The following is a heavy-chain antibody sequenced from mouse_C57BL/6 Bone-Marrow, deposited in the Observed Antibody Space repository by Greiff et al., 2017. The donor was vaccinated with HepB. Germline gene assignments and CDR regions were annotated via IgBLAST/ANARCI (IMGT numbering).Heavy chain of an antibody. V-gene: IGHV1-4*01. J-gene: IGHJ4*01. CDR2: INPSSGYT. CDR3: ASPPYYDYDRGYYAMDY. CDR1: GYTFTSYT. D-gene: IGHD2-4*01. Sequence: VQLVESGAELARPGASVKMSCKASGYTFTSYTMHWVKQRPGQGLEWIGYINPSSGYTKYNQKFKNKAKLTDDKSSSTAYMQLSILTSEDSAVYSCASPPYYDYDRGYYAMDYWGQVTSVTVSS.